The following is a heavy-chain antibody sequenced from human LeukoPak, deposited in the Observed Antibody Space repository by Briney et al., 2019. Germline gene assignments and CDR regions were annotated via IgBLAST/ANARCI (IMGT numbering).Heavy chain of an antibody. J-gene: IGHJ4*02. Sequence: QPGGSLRLSCAASGFTVSSNYMSWVRQAPGKGLEWVSVIYSGGSTYYADSVKGRFTISRDNSKNTQYLQMNSLRAEDTAVYYCAREDYYDSSGYPYWGQGTLVTVSS. CDR3: AREDYYDSSGYPY. CDR2: IYSGGST. CDR1: GFTVSSNY. D-gene: IGHD3-22*01. V-gene: IGHV3-53*01.